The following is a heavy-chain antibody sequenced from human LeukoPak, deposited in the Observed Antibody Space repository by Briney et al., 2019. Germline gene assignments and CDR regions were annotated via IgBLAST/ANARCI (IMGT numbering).Heavy chain of an antibody. Sequence: PGGSLRLSCAASGFTFSGSAMHWVCQASGKGLEWVGRIKSKANNYATAYAASVKGRFTISRDDSENTAFLQMTSLKTEDTAVYYCTRRGDGDYGDYWGQGTLVTVSS. CDR2: IKSKANNYAT. CDR1: GFTFSGSA. V-gene: IGHV3-73*01. D-gene: IGHD4-17*01. CDR3: TRRGDGDYGDY. J-gene: IGHJ4*02.